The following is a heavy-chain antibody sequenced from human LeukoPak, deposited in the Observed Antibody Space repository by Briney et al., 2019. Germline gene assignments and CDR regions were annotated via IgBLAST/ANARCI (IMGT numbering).Heavy chain of an antibody. D-gene: IGHD4-17*01. J-gene: IGHJ4*02. CDR3: ARVQNDYGDYYFDY. CDR2: ISSSSSYI. V-gene: IGHV3-21*01. Sequence: GGSLRLSCAASGFTFSSYSMNWVRQAPGKGLEWVSSISSSSSYIYYADSVKGRFTISRDNAKNSLYLQMNSLRAEDTAVHYCARVQNDYGDYYFDYWGQGTLVTVSS. CDR1: GFTFSSYS.